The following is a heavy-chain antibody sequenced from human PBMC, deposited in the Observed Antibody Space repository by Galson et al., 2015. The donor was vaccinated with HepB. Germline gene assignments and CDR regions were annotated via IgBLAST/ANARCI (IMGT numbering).Heavy chain of an antibody. Sequence: SLRLSCAASGFTFSSYGMHWVRQAPGKGLEWVAVISYDGSNKYYADSVKGRFTISRDNSKNTLYLQMNSLRAEDTAVYYCAKDAPPGVGGMDVWGQGTTVTVSS. CDR1: GFTFSSYG. D-gene: IGHD3-10*01. CDR2: ISYDGSNK. CDR3: AKDAPPGVGGMDV. J-gene: IGHJ6*02. V-gene: IGHV3-30*18.